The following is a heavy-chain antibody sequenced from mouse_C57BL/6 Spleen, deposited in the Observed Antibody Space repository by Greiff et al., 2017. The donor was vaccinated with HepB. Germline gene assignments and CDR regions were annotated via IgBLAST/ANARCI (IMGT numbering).Heavy chain of an antibody. CDR3: TREVYYGNYFDY. CDR1: GFTFSSYA. V-gene: IGHV5-9-1*02. Sequence: EVQRVESGEGLVKPGGSLKLSCAASGFTFSSYAMSWVRQTPEKRLEWVAYISSGGDYIYYADTVKGRFTISRDNARNTLSLQMSSLKSEDTAMYYCTREVYYGNYFDYWGQGTTLTVSS. D-gene: IGHD1-1*01. J-gene: IGHJ2*01. CDR2: ISSGGDYI.